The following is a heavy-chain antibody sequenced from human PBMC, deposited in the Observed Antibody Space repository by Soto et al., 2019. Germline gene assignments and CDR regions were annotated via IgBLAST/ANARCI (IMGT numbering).Heavy chain of an antibody. D-gene: IGHD3-9*01. CDR2: IIPMFDTT. Sequence: QVHLVQSGPEVREPGSSVKVSCKASGGSFSSDAITWVRQAPGQGLEWIGEIIPMFDTTNYAPEFQGRVTITADTATTTVYMEVNRLTPDDTAVYYCARRYVFMDVWGQGTTVTVSS. CDR1: GGSFSSDA. V-gene: IGHV1-69*06. CDR3: ARRYVFMDV. J-gene: IGHJ6*02.